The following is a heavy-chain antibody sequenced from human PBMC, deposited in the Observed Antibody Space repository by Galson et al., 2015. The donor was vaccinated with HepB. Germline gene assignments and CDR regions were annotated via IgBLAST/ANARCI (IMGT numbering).Heavy chain of an antibody. CDR3: ARGEGTAAYYDILTGPFDY. Sequence: SVKVSCKASGGTFSSYAISWVRQAPGQGLEWMGGIIPIFGTANYAQKFQGRVTITADESTSTAYMELSSLRSEDTAVYYCARGEGTAAYYDILTGPFDYWGQGTLVTVSS. CDR2: IIPIFGTA. V-gene: IGHV1-69*13. D-gene: IGHD3-9*01. J-gene: IGHJ4*02. CDR1: GGTFSSYA.